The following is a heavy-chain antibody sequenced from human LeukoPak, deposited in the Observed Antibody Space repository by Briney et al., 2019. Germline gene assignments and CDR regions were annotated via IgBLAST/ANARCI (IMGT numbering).Heavy chain of an antibody. CDR3: ARVDSSSWYFDY. J-gene: IGHJ4*02. V-gene: IGHV3-23*01. CDR1: GFTFSNYA. D-gene: IGHD6-13*01. CDR2: ISGSGGST. Sequence: GGSLRLSCAVSGFTFSNYAMNWVRQAPGKGLEWVSVISGSGGSTYYADSVKGRFTISRDNAKNSLYLQMNSLRAEVTAVYYCARVDSSSWYFDYWGQGTLVTVSS.